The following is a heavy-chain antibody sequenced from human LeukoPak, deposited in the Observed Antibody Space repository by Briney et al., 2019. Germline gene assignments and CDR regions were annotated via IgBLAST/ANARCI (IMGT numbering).Heavy chain of an antibody. CDR3: ARMNYISSGWGAPFDY. CDR1: GFSFRSHW. V-gene: IGHV3-7*01. D-gene: IGHD1-7*01. Sequence: GGSLRLSGAASGFSFRSHWMSWVRQAPGEGLEWVATIKQDESEKYYVDSVKGRFTISRDNAKNSLYLQMNSLRAEDTAVYYCARMNYISSGWGAPFDYWGQGTLVTVSS. J-gene: IGHJ4*02. CDR2: IKQDESEK.